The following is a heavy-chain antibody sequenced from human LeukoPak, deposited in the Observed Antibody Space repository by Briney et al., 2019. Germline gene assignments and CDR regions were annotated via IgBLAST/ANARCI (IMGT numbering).Heavy chain of an antibody. J-gene: IGHJ4*02. V-gene: IGHV1-2*02. D-gene: IGHD5-18*01. CDR3: ARDNFFGFSYSWHFDY. Sequence: GASVKVSCKASGYTITGYYMHWVRQAPGQGLEWMGWINPDSGGTNYAQKFQDRVTMTRDTSTSTAYMELSRLRSDDTAVYYCARDNFFGFSYSWHFDYWGLGTLVTVSS. CDR1: GYTITGYY. CDR2: INPDSGGT.